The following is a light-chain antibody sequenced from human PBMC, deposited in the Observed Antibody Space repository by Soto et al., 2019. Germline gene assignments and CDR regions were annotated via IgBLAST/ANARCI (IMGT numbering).Light chain of an antibody. Sequence: QSALTQPASVSGSPGQSITISCTGTSSDVGGYNYVSWYQQQPGKAPKLMIYEVSNRPSGVSNRFSGSKSGHTASLTISGLQSEDEADYFCTSYTSSSTLDVFGTGTKVTVL. J-gene: IGLJ1*01. CDR2: EVS. CDR1: SSDVGGYNY. V-gene: IGLV2-14*01. CDR3: TSYTSSSTLDV.